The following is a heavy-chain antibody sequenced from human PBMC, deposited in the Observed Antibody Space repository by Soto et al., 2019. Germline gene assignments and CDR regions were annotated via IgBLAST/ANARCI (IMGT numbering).Heavy chain of an antibody. J-gene: IGHJ4*02. V-gene: IGHV1-18*01. Sequence: ASVKVSCKASGYTFTSYGISWVRQAPGQGLEWTGWISAYNGNTNYAQKLQGRVTMTTDTSTSTAYMELRSLRSDDTAVYYCARDGEIYSYGSFFDYWGQGTLVTVSS. D-gene: IGHD5-18*01. CDR1: GYTFTSYG. CDR2: ISAYNGNT. CDR3: ARDGEIYSYGSFFDY.